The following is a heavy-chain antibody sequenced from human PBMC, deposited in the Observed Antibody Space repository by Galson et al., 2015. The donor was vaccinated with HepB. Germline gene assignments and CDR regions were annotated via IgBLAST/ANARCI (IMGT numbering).Heavy chain of an antibody. Sequence: CAISEDSVSSNSAAWNWIRQSPSRGLEWLGRTYYRSKWYNDYAVSVKSRITINPDTSKNQFSLQLNSVTPEDTAVYYCARDPEYDGSGWYVYGMDVWGQGTTVTVSS. CDR3: ARDPEYDGSGWYVYGMDV. V-gene: IGHV6-1*01. D-gene: IGHD6-19*01. J-gene: IGHJ6*02. CDR1: EDSVSSNSAA. CDR2: TYYRSKWYN.